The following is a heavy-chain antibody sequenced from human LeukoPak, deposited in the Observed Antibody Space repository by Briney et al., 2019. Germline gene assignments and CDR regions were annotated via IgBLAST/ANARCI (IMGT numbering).Heavy chain of an antibody. V-gene: IGHV3-66*01. J-gene: IGHJ4*02. Sequence: PGGSLSLSCAASGFTVSSNHMNWVRQAPGKGLEWVSIIYTGGTTHYADSLKGRFTISRDHSQNTLDLQMNSLRAEDTAVYYCARDSSSHYFDYWGQGTLVTVSS. CDR3: ARDSSSHYFDY. D-gene: IGHD6-6*01. CDR1: GFTVSSNH. CDR2: IYTGGTT.